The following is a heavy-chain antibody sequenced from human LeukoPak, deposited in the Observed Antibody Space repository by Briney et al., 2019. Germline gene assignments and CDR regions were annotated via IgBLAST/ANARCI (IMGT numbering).Heavy chain of an antibody. V-gene: IGHV3-11*04. D-gene: IGHD1-26*01. Sequence: LSLTCTVSGGSISSSSYYMSWIRQAPGKGLEWVSTISASGDSTYYADSVKGRFTISRDNAKNSLSLQMNSLRAEDTAVYYCARDPYNGSYGDDYYYYMDVWGKGTTVTISS. CDR3: ARDPYNGSYGDDYYYYMDV. J-gene: IGHJ6*03. CDR1: GGSISSSSYY. CDR2: ISASGDST.